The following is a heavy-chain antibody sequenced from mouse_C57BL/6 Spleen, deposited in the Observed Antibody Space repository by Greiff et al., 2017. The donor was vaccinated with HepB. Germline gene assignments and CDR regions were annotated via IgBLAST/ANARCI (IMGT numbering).Heavy chain of an antibody. J-gene: IGHJ2*01. Sequence: EVQRVESVAELVRPGASVKLSCTASGFNIKNTYMHWVKQRPEQGLEWIGRIDPANGNTKYAPKFQGKATITADTSSNTAYLQLSSLTSEDTAIYYCARGITTVVVPFDYWGQGTTLTVSS. CDR1: GFNIKNTY. CDR3: ARGITTVVVPFDY. D-gene: IGHD1-1*01. CDR2: IDPANGNT. V-gene: IGHV14-3*01.